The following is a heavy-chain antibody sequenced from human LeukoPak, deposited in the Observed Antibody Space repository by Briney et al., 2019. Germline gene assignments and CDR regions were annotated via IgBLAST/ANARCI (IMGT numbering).Heavy chain of an antibody. V-gene: IGHV3-33*01. Sequence: GGSLRLSCAASGFPFSSYGMHWVRQAPGKRLEWVAVTWYDGSKEYYGDAVRGRFTISRDNSKNTLYLQMDSLSADDTAVYYCARVKDQLVWYFDLWGRGTLVTVSS. CDR3: ARVKDQLVWYFDL. CDR2: TWYDGSKE. J-gene: IGHJ2*01. CDR1: GFPFSSYG. D-gene: IGHD1-1*01.